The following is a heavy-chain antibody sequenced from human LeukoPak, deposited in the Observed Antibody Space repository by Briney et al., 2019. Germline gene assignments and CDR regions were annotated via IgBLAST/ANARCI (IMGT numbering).Heavy chain of an antibody. CDR3: ARLGYSYYFDY. D-gene: IGHD5-18*01. CDR2: IYYSGST. V-gene: IGHV4-39*01. Sequence: SETLSLTCSVSGDSISNNNYYWGWIRQPPGKGLEWIGSIYYSGSTYYNPSLKSRVTISVDTSKNQFSLKLSSVTAADTAVYYCARLGYSYYFDYWGQGTLVTVSS. J-gene: IGHJ4*02. CDR1: GDSISNNNYY.